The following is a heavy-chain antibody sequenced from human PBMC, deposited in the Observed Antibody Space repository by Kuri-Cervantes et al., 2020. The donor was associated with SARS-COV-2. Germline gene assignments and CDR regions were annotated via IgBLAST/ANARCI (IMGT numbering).Heavy chain of an antibody. J-gene: IGHJ5*02. CDR3: ARENVDVIMVPTASGIDP. Sequence: GESLKISCAASGFTFSSYWMSWVRQAPGKGLEWVANIKQDGSEKYYVDSVKGRFTISRDNAENALYLQMNSLRVEDTAVYYCARENVDVIMVPTASGIDPWGQGTLVTVSS. V-gene: IGHV3-7*01. CDR2: IKQDGSEK. D-gene: IGHD2-8*01. CDR1: GFTFSSYW.